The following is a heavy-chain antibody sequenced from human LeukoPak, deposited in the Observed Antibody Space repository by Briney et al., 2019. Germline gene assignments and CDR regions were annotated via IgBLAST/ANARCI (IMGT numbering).Heavy chain of an antibody. V-gene: IGHV3-23*01. Sequence: GGSLRLSCAASGFTFSNSAKSWVRQAPGKRLEWVSSISGSGVNTYYADSVKGRFTIFRDNSKNTLYLQMNSLRVEDTAVYYCAKEIVPPSGYYFDYWGQGTLVTVSS. D-gene: IGHD6-6*01. CDR1: GFTFSNSA. CDR2: ISGSGVNT. J-gene: IGHJ4*02. CDR3: AKEIVPPSGYYFDY.